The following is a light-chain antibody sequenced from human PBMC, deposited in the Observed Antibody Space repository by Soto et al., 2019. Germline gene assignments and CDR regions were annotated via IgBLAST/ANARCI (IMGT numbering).Light chain of an antibody. CDR3: HSYDSSRTLDV. J-gene: IGLJ1*01. Sequence: QSVLTQPPSVSGAPGQRVTISCTGSSSNIGAGYDVHWYQQLPGTAPKLLIYGNSNRPSGVPDRFSGSKSGTSASLAITGLQAEDEADYYCHSYDSSRTLDVFVPGTKLTVL. CDR2: GNS. CDR1: SSNIGAGYD. V-gene: IGLV1-40*01.